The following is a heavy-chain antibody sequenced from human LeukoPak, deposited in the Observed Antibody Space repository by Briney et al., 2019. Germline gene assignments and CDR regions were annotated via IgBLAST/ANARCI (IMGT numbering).Heavy chain of an antibody. Sequence: PGRSLRLSCAASGFTFSSYGMHWVRQAPGKGLEWVAVIWYDGSNKYYADSVKGRFTISRDNYKNTLYLQMNSLRAEDTAVYYCARDMVVTAPWGFDPWGQGTLVTVSS. J-gene: IGHJ5*02. D-gene: IGHD2-21*02. V-gene: IGHV3-33*01. CDR3: ARDMVVTAPWGFDP. CDR2: IWYDGSNK. CDR1: GFTFSSYG.